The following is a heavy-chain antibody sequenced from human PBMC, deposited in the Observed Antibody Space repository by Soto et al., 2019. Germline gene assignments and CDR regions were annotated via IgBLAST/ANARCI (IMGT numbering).Heavy chain of an antibody. CDR3: ARDRYGDYVFDY. V-gene: IGHV1-69*08. J-gene: IGHJ4*02. CDR2: IIPILGIA. Sequence: QVQLVQSGAEVKKPGSSVKVSCKASGGTFSSYTISWVRQAPGQGLEWMGRIIPILGIANYAQKFQGRVTITADKSTSTAYMELSSLRSEDTAVYYCARDRYGDYVFDYWGQGPLVTVSS. D-gene: IGHD4-17*01. CDR1: GGTFSSYT.